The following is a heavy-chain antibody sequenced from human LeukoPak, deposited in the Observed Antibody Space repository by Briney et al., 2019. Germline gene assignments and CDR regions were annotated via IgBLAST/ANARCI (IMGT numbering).Heavy chain of an antibody. CDR3: ARAYSSGLIDY. D-gene: IGHD6-19*01. V-gene: IGHV1-8*01. J-gene: IGHJ4*02. Sequence: ASVKVSCKASGYTFTSYDINWVRQATGQGLEWMGWMNPNSGNTGYAQRFQGRVTMTRNTSISTAYMELNSLRSEDTAVYYCARAYSSGLIDYWGRGTLVTVSS. CDR1: GYTFTSYD. CDR2: MNPNSGNT.